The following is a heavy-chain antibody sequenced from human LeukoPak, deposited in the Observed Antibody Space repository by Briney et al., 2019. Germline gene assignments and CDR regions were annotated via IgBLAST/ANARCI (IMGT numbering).Heavy chain of an antibody. CDR2: IKQDGSEK. V-gene: IGHV3-7*01. J-gene: IGHJ5*02. Sequence: GGSLRLSCAASGLSFGNYWMDWVRQAPGKGLEWVGNIKQDGSEKYYVDSVKGRFTISRDNAKNSLYLDMNSLRVEDTAIYYCTRDFDPWGQGTLVTVSS. CDR1: GLSFGNYW. CDR3: TRDFDP.